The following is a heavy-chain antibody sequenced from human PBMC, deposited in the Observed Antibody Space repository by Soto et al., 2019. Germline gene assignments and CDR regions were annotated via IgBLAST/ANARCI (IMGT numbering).Heavy chain of an antibody. CDR3: ARYSSNWFQTEGMDV. Sequence: PSETLSLTCTVSGDSISSYYWNWIRQPAGKGLEWIGRIDASGNSNYNPSLKGRVTMSVDTSKKQFSLKVTSVTAADTAVYYCARYSSNWFQTEGMDVWGQGTTVTVSS. D-gene: IGHD6-13*01. CDR2: IDASGNS. J-gene: IGHJ6*02. CDR1: GDSISSYY. V-gene: IGHV4-4*07.